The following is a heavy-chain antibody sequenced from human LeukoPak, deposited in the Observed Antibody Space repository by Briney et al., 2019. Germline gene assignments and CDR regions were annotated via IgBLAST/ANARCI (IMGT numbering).Heavy chain of an antibody. J-gene: IGHJ4*02. D-gene: IGHD2-2*01. CDR3: ARGDQLLCDY. CDR1: GGSISSYY. CDR2: IYYSGST. V-gene: IGHV4-59*01. Sequence: SETLSLTCTVSGGSISSYYWSWIRQPPGKGLEWIGYIYYSGSTNYNPSLKSRVTMSVDTSKNQFSLKLSSVTAADTAVYYCARGDQLLCDYWGQGTLVTVSS.